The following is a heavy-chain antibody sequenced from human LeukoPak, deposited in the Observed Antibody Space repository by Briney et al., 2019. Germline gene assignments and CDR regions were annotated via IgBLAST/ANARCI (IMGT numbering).Heavy chain of an antibody. D-gene: IGHD6-13*01. Sequence: PSETLSLTCTVSGGSISSSSYYWGWIRQPPGKGLEWIGSIYYSGSTYYNPSLKSRVTISVDTSKNQFSLKLSSVTAADTAVYYCARAGRDWAAAGISYYYYYYMDVRGKGTTVTVSS. J-gene: IGHJ6*03. V-gene: IGHV4-39*07. CDR2: IYYSGST. CDR3: ARAGRDWAAAGISYYYYYYMDV. CDR1: GGSISSSSYY.